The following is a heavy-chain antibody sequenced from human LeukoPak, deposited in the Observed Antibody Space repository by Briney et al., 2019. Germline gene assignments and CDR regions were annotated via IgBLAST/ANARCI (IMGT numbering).Heavy chain of an antibody. CDR1: GFTFTSYA. CDR3: ARSTGAKAKYYFDY. CDR2: ISGSAGST. Sequence: PGGSLRLSCAASGFTFTSYAMSWVRQAPGKELEWVSAISGSAGSTYHADSVKGRFTISRDNPKNTLYLQMNSLRAEDTAVYYCARSTGAKAKYYFDYWGQGALVTVSS. V-gene: IGHV3-23*01. D-gene: IGHD4/OR15-4a*01. J-gene: IGHJ4*02.